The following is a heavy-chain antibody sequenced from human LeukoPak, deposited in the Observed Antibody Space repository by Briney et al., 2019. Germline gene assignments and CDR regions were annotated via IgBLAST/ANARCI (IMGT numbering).Heavy chain of an antibody. Sequence: ASETPSLTCTVSGGSISSSSYYWGWIRQPPGKGLEWIGSIYYSGSTYYNPSLKSRVTISVDTSKNQFSLKLSSVTAADTAVYYCARHVTYYFDYWGQGTLVTVSS. D-gene: IGHD2-21*02. CDR3: ARHVTYYFDY. CDR1: GGSISSSSYY. CDR2: IYYSGST. V-gene: IGHV4-39*01. J-gene: IGHJ4*02.